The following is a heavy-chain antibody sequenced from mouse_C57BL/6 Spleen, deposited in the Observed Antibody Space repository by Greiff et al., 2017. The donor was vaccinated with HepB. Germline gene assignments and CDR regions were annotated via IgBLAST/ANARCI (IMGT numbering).Heavy chain of an antibody. CDR3: ARRGDYYYGSSYDWYFDV. CDR1: GYTFTDYN. D-gene: IGHD1-1*01. J-gene: IGHJ1*03. CDR2: INPNNGGT. Sequence: EVQLQQSGPELVKPGASVKIPCKASGYTFTDYNMDWVKQSHGKSLEWIGDINPNNGGTIYNQKFKGKATLTVDKSSSTAYRELLSLTSEDTAVYYCARRGDYYYGSSYDWYFDVWGTGTTVTVSS. V-gene: IGHV1-18*01.